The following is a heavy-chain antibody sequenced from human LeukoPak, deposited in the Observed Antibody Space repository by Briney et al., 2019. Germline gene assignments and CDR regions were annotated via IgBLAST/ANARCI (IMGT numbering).Heavy chain of an antibody. J-gene: IGHJ5*02. Sequence: ASVKVSCKASGYTFTSYDINWVRQATGQGLEWMGWMNPNSGNTGYAQKFQGRVTMTRNTSISTAYMELSSLRSEDTAVYYCARGADSCSGGSCYSNWFDPWGQGTLVTVSS. V-gene: IGHV1-8*01. CDR2: MNPNSGNT. CDR3: ARGADSCSGGSCYSNWFDP. CDR1: GYTFTSYD. D-gene: IGHD2-15*01.